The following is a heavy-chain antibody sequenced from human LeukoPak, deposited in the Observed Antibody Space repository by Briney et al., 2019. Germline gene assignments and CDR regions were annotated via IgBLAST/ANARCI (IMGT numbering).Heavy chain of an antibody. CDR3: AKDRYCSGGSCDYYGMDV. J-gene: IGHJ6*02. CDR1: GFTFDDYT. Sequence: GGSLRLSCAASGFTFDDYTMHWVRQAPGKGLEWVSLISWDGGSTYYADSVKGRFTISRDNSKNSLYLQMNSLRTEDTALYYCAKDRYCSGGSCDYYGMDVWGQGTTVTVS. CDR2: ISWDGGST. D-gene: IGHD2-15*01. V-gene: IGHV3-43*01.